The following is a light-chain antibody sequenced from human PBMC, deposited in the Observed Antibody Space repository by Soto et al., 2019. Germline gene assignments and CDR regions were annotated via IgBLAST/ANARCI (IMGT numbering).Light chain of an antibody. CDR2: GAS. J-gene: IGKJ1*01. CDR3: QQYGSSPPT. CDR1: QSVSTNY. Sequence: EIVLTQSPGTLSLSPGERATLSCRASQSVSTNYLAWYQRKPGQAPRLLIYGASSRATDIPNRFSGSGSGTYFTLTITRLEAEDFAVYYWQQYGSSPPTFGQGTKVEIK. V-gene: IGKV3-20*01.